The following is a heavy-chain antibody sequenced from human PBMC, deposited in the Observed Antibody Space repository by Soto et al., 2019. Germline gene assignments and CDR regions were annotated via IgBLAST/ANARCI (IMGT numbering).Heavy chain of an antibody. V-gene: IGHV4-59*01. J-gene: IGHJ6*02. D-gene: IGHD2-15*01. CDR2: IYYSGST. Sequence: QVQLQESGPGLVKPSETLSLTCTVSGGSISSYYWSWIRQPPGKGLEWIGYIYYSGSTNYNPSLKRRVTISVDTSKNQFSLKLSSVTAADTAVYYCARGFVNGMDVWGQGTTVTVSS. CDR3: ARGFVNGMDV. CDR1: GGSISSYY.